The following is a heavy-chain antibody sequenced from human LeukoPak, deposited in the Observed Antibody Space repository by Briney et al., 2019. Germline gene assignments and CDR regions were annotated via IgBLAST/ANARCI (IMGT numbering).Heavy chain of an antibody. Sequence: PGGSLRPSCAASGFTVSSYYMYWVRQAPGKGLEWVSSIYSGGSTYYADSVKGRFTISRDNSKNTLYLQMNSLRAEDTAVYYCARGSGWDFDYWGQGTLVTVSS. CDR2: IYSGGST. CDR1: GFTVSSYY. V-gene: IGHV3-66*01. CDR3: ARGSGWDFDY. D-gene: IGHD6-19*01. J-gene: IGHJ4*02.